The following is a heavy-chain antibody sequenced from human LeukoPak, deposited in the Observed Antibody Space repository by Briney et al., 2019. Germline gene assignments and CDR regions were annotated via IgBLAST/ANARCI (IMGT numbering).Heavy chain of an antibody. V-gene: IGHV1-2*02. D-gene: IGHD6-19*01. CDR2: INPNSGGT. CDR3: ARERGSGWSYFDY. J-gene: IGHJ4*02. Sequence: ASVKVSCKVSGYTLTELSMHWVRQAPGQGLEWMGWINPNSGGTNYAQKFQGRVTMTRDTSISTAYMELSRLRSDDTAVYYCARERGSGWSYFDYWGQGTLVTVSS. CDR1: GYTLTELS.